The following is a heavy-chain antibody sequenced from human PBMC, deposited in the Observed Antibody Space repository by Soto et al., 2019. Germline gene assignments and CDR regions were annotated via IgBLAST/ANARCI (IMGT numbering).Heavy chain of an antibody. Sequence: GWSLRLSCAASRFTFSRYAMHWVRQAPGKGLEWVAVISYDGRQKHYGDSVKGRFTISRDESDNTVYLQMNSLRPEDTAVYYCAKDGYFDTYYFDHWGQGTLVTVSS. CDR3: AKDGYFDTYYFDH. J-gene: IGHJ4*02. CDR1: RFTFSRYA. D-gene: IGHD3-9*01. V-gene: IGHV3-30*04. CDR2: ISYDGRQK.